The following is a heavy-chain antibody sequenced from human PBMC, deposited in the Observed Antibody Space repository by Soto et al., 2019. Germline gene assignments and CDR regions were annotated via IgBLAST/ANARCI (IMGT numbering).Heavy chain of an antibody. J-gene: IGHJ4*02. CDR3: ASRGYCSGGTCSIFDY. CDR2: ISAYNGNT. CDR1: GYTFTSYG. D-gene: IGHD2-15*01. V-gene: IGHV1-18*01. Sequence: QVQLVQSGAEVKKPGASVKVSCKASGYTFTSYGISWVRQAPGQGLEWMGWISAYNGNTNYAQKLQGRVTISVDTSKNQFSLKLSSVTAADTAVYYCASRGYCSGGTCSIFDYWGQGTLVTVSS.